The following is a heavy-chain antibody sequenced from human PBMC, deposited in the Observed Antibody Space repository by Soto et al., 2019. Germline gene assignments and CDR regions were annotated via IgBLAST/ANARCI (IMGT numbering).Heavy chain of an antibody. V-gene: IGHV3-30*18. Sequence: QVHLVESGGGMVQPGRSLTLSCEATGFTFSNYGMQWVRQAPGRGLEWVAVIGNRGTKKYLADSVKGRFTISRDNSNNILYLHMNSLRTEDTAVYYCAKEGSAYISTWYGAWGQGTLVTVSS. CDR2: IGNRGTKK. CDR1: GFTFSNYG. D-gene: IGHD6-13*01. J-gene: IGHJ5*02. CDR3: AKEGSAYISTWYGA.